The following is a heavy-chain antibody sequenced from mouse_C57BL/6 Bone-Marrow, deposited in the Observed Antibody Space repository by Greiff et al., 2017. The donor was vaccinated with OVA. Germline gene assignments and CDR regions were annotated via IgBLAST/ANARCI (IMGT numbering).Heavy chain of an antibody. D-gene: IGHD2-4*01. Sequence: VQLQESGAELVRPGASVKLSCKASGYTFTDYYINWVKQRPGQGLEWIARIYPGSGNTYYNEKFKGKATLTAEKSSSTAYMQLSSLTSEDSAVYFCARGDYDYDVGAWFAYWGQGTLVTVSA. CDR2: IYPGSGNT. CDR3: ARGDYDYDVGAWFAY. CDR1: GYTFTDYY. V-gene: IGHV1-76*01. J-gene: IGHJ3*01.